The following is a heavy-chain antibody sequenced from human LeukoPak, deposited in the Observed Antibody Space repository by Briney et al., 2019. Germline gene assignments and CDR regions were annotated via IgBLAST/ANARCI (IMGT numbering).Heavy chain of an antibody. Sequence: ASVKVSCKASGYTFTGYYMHWVRQAPGQGLEWMGWINPNSGGTNYAQKFQGRVTMTRDTSISTAYMALSRLRSDDTAVYYCAITDVDIVATIWGLDYWGQGTLVTVSS. CDR2: INPNSGGT. CDR3: AITDVDIVATIWGLDY. CDR1: GYTFTGYY. J-gene: IGHJ4*02. D-gene: IGHD5-12*01. V-gene: IGHV1-2*02.